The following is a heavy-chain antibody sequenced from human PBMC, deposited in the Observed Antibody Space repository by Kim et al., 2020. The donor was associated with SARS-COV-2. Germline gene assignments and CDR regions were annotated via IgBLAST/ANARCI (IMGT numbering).Heavy chain of an antibody. D-gene: IGHD1-1*01. V-gene: IGHV1-2*02. CDR3: LRGVTTSGY. Sequence: ASVKVSCKASGFTFTDTYIYWVRQAPGQGLEWMGWINPNSGGTKFAQKFQGRVTMTRDTSITTAYLELSSLRSDDTAVYYCLRGVTTSGYWGQGTLVTVSS. CDR1: GFTFTDTY. J-gene: IGHJ4*02. CDR2: INPNSGGT.